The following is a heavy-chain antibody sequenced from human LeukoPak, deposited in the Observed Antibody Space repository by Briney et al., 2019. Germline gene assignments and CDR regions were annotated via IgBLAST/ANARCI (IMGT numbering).Heavy chain of an antibody. CDR1: GGSFSGYY. J-gene: IGHJ3*02. CDR2: INHSGST. CDR3: ARGSSAVAGREGDAFDI. V-gene: IGHV4-34*01. Sequence: PSETLSLTCAVYGGSFSGYYWSWIRQPPGKGLEWIGEINHSGSTNYNPSLKSRVTISVDTSKNQFSLKLSSVTAADTAVYYCARGSSAVAGREGDAFDIWGQGTMVTVSS. D-gene: IGHD6-19*01.